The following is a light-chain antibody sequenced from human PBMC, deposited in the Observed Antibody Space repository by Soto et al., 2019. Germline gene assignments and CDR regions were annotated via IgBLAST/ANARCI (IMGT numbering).Light chain of an antibody. Sequence: QSALTQPPSASGSPGQSVTISCTGTSSDVGGYNYVSWYQQHPGKAPKLMIYDVSKRPSGVPDRFSGSKSGNTASLTVSGLQAEDEADYYCSSSAGSNNLRIFGGGTKVTVL. CDR2: DVS. J-gene: IGLJ2*01. V-gene: IGLV2-8*01. CDR1: SSDVGGYNY. CDR3: SSSAGSNNLRI.